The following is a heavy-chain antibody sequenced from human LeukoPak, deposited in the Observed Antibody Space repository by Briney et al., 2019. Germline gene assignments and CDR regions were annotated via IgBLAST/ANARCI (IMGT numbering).Heavy chain of an antibody. D-gene: IGHD4-17*01. J-gene: IGHJ4*02. V-gene: IGHV1-2*06. CDR3: ARNYGDLDY. CDR2: IHPSSGGT. CDR1: GYIFTAYY. Sequence: ASVKVSCKASGYIFTAYYIHWVRQAPGQGLEWVGRIHPSSGGTEYTQNFQGRVTVTRDTSITTAYMELNRLTSDDTAVYYCARNYGDLDYWGQGTLVTVSS.